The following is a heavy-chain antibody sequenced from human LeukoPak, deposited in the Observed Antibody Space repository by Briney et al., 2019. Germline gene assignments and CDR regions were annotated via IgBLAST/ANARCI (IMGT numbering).Heavy chain of an antibody. CDR3: ARPLSEVVIALAY. CDR1: GFTFSSYW. CDR2: INHSGST. V-gene: IGHV4-34*01. Sequence: GSLRLSCAASGFTFSSYWMSWVRQSPGKGLEWIGEINHSGSTNYNPSLKNRVTISVDTSKNQFSLKMTSLTAADTAVYYCARPLSEVVIALAYWGQGTPVTVSS. J-gene: IGHJ4*02. D-gene: IGHD2-21*01.